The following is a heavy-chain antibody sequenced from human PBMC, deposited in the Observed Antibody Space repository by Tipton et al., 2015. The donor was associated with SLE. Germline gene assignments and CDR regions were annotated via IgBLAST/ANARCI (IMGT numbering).Heavy chain of an antibody. Sequence: TLSLTCTVSGDSSGSYYWTWTRQPPGKGLEWIGYVYYSGSTNYNPALESRVTISVDTSKNQFSLKLNSVTAADTAVYYCARGSSTWIRSWGQGTLVTVSS. CDR1: GDSSGSYY. J-gene: IGHJ5*02. CDR2: VYYSGST. CDR3: ARGSSTWIRS. V-gene: IGHV4-59*01. D-gene: IGHD2-2*01.